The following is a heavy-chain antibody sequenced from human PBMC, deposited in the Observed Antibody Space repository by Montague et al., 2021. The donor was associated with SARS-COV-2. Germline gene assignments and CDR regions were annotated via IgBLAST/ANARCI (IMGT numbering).Heavy chain of an antibody. CDR3: ARVRGLTIFGVVGTFDY. D-gene: IGHD3-3*01. J-gene: IGHJ4*02. CDR2: VYYSGST. CDR1: GGSISSGGYY. Sequence: TLSLTCTVSGGSISSGGYYWSWIRQHPAKGLEWIGYVYYSGSTYYNPSLKSRVTISVDTSKNQFSLKLSSVTAADTAVYYCARVRGLTIFGVVGTFDYWGQGTLVTVSS. V-gene: IGHV4-31*03.